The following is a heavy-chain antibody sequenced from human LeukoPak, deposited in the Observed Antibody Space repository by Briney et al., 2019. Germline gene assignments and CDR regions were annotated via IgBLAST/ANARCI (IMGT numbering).Heavy chain of an antibody. Sequence: SQTLSLTCTVSGGSISSADYYWRWIRQPAGKGLEWIGYIYYSGSTYYDPSLKSRVTISVDTSKNQFSLKLSSVTAADTAVYYCARAHYLDYWGQGTLVTVSS. CDR1: GGSISSADYY. CDR2: IYYSGST. V-gene: IGHV4-30-4*01. J-gene: IGHJ4*02. CDR3: ARAHYLDY.